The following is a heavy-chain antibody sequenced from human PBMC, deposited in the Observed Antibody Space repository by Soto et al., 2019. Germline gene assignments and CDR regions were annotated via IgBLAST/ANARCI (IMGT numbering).Heavy chain of an antibody. CDR2: IYYSGST. CDR3: ARLESGSGSSKPQYSDC. D-gene: IGHD3-10*01. Sequence: QLQLQESGPGLVKPSETLSLTCTVSGGSISSSSYHWGWIRQPPGKGLEWIGSIYYSGSTYYKPSLKSRVTISVDTSKNQISLKLSSVTATDTAVYYCARLESGSGSSKPQYSDCWGHGTLVTVSS. J-gene: IGHJ4*01. V-gene: IGHV4-39*01. CDR1: GGSISSSSYH.